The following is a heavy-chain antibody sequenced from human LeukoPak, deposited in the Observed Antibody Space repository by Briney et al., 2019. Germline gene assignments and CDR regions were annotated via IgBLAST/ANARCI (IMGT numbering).Heavy chain of an antibody. CDR3: AKDIGHHYYDSIGFFDY. CDR1: GFTFDDYA. D-gene: IGHD3-22*01. J-gene: IGHJ4*02. V-gene: IGHV3-9*03. CDR2: LSWNSGSI. Sequence: SLRLSCAASGFTFDDYAMHWLRQAPGKGLEWVSGLSWNSGSIGYADSVKGRFTISRDNAKNSLYLQMNSLRAEDMALYYCAKDIGHHYYDSIGFFDYWGQGTLVTVSS.